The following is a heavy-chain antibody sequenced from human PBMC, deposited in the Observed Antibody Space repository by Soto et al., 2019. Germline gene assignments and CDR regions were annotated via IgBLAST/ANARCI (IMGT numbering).Heavy chain of an antibody. CDR3: ARLPFTVTTEEARVDY. CDR2: IYYSGST. V-gene: IGHV4-39*01. CDR1: GGSISSSSYY. J-gene: IGHJ4*02. Sequence: SETLSLTCTVSGGSISSSSYYWGWIRQPPGKGLEWIGSIYYSGSTYYNPSLKSRVTISVDTSKNQFSLKLSSVTAADTAVYYCARLPFTVTTEEARVDYWGQGTLVTVSS. D-gene: IGHD4-17*01.